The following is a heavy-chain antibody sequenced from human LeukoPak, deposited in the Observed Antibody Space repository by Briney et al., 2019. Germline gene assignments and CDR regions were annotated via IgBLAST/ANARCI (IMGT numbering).Heavy chain of an antibody. Sequence: GGSLRLSCAASEFSFSSYAMQWVRQAPGKGLEWVSGITVSGDTTYYTNSVKSRFTISRDNSKNTLYLQMNSLRVEDTAVYYCAKYLTARGPPYALDVWGQGTTVTVSS. CDR3: AKYLTARGPPYALDV. CDR2: ITVSGDTT. CDR1: EFSFSSYA. D-gene: IGHD1-14*01. V-gene: IGHV3-23*01. J-gene: IGHJ6*02.